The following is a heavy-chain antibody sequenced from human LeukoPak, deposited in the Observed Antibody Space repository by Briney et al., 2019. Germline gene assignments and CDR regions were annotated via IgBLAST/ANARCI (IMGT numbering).Heavy chain of an antibody. Sequence: PSQTLSLTCTVSGGSISSGGYYWSWIRQHPGKGLEWIGYIYYSGSTYYNPSLKSRVTISVDTSKNQFSLKLSSVTAADTAVYYFARGTVPLDCSSTSCYKGGFDYWGQGTLVTVSS. CDR3: ARGTVPLDCSSTSCYKGGFDY. CDR2: IYYSGST. CDR1: GGSISSGGYY. J-gene: IGHJ4*02. V-gene: IGHV4-31*03. D-gene: IGHD2-2*02.